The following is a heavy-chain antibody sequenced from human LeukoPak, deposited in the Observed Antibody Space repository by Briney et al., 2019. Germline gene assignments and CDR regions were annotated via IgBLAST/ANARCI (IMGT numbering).Heavy chain of an antibody. D-gene: IGHD3-22*01. CDR3: AKEAPSYYYDISPMDY. CDR2: ISYDGSNK. Sequence: GGSLRLSCAASGFTFSSYGMHWVRQAPGKGLEWVAVISYDGSNKYYADSVKGRFTISRDNSKNTLYLQMNSLRAEDTAVYYCAKEAPSYYYDISPMDYWGQGTLVTVSS. V-gene: IGHV3-30*18. J-gene: IGHJ4*02. CDR1: GFTFSSYG.